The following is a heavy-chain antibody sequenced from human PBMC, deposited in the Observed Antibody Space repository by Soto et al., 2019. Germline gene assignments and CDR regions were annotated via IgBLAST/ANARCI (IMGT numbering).Heavy chain of an antibody. CDR3: ASAQYANPLRCWFDP. CDR1: GYTFTSYG. Sequence: ASVKVSCKASGYTFTSYGISWVRQAPGQGLEWMGWISAYNGNTNYAQKLQGRVTMTTDTSTRTAYMELRSLRSDDTAVYYCASAQYANPLRCWFDPWGQGSLVTVSS. V-gene: IGHV1-18*01. CDR2: ISAYNGNT. D-gene: IGHD2-2*01. J-gene: IGHJ5*02.